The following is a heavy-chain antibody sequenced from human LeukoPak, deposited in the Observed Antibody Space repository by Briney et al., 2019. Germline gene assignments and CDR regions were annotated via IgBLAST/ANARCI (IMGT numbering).Heavy chain of an antibody. CDR2: IYTSGST. J-gene: IGHJ4*02. CDR3: ARTYSSSSGDFDY. D-gene: IGHD6-6*01. V-gene: IGHV4-4*07. CDR1: GGSISSYY. Sequence: SETLSLTCTVSGGSISSYYWSWIRQPAGKGLEWIRRIYTSGSTHYNPSLKSRITISVDTSKNQFSLKLSSVTAADTAMYYCARTYSSSSGDFDYWGQGTLVTVSS.